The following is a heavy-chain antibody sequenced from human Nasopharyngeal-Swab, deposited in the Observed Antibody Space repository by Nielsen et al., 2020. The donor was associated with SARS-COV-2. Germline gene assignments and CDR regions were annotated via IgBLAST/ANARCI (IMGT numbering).Heavy chain of an antibody. J-gene: IGHJ4*02. Sequence: GESLKISCTAAGFTFSSHAMHWVRQAPGKGLEWVAFIAHDASNEYYGDSVKGRFSISRDSSKNTLYLQMNSLRAEDTAVYYCARDVGGRDNYWGQGALVTVSS. V-gene: IGHV3-30*04. CDR1: GFTFSSHA. CDR2: IAHDASNE. D-gene: IGHD2-15*01. CDR3: ARDVGGRDNY.